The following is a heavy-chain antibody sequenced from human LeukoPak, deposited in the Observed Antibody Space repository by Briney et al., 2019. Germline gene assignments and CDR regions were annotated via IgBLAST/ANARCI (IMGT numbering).Heavy chain of an antibody. CDR3: ARLAYYYDSSGYYYDNWFDP. Sequence: ASVKVSCKASGYTFTSYGISWVRQAPGQGLEWMGWISAYNGNTNHAQKLQGRVTMTTDTSTSTAYMELRSLRSDDTAVYYCARLAYYYDSSGYYYDNWFDPWGQGTLVTVSS. D-gene: IGHD3-22*01. V-gene: IGHV1-18*01. CDR2: ISAYNGNT. J-gene: IGHJ5*02. CDR1: GYTFTSYG.